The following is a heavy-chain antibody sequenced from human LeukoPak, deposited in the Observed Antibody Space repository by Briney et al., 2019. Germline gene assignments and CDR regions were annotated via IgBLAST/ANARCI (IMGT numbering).Heavy chain of an antibody. V-gene: IGHV3-7*03. CDR2: IKEDGIET. D-gene: IGHD5-24*01. CDR1: GFMFSSNW. J-gene: IGHJ4*02. CDR3: AKEGRSLQTY. Sequence: TGGSLRPSCAASGFMFSSNWMSWVRLAPGKGLEWVANIKEDGIETYYVDSVKGRFTISRDNAKNSLYLQMNSLRVEDTAVYYCAKEGRSLQTYWGQGTLVTVSS.